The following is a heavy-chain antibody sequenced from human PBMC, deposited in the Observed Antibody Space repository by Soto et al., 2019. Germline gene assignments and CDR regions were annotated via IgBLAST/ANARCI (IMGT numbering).Heavy chain of an antibody. CDR2: ISASGGST. D-gene: IGHD3-3*01. CDR3: AKGLGYDFWSGYFPNPYYYYYMDV. CDR1: GFTISSNV. Sequence: GGSLRLSCAPSGFTISSNVTSMVHQAPKKGPEWGPAISASGGSTYYADSVMGWFTISRDNSKNTLYLQMNSLRAEDTAVYYCAKGLGYDFWSGYFPNPYYYYYMDVWGKGTTVTVSS. J-gene: IGHJ6*03. V-gene: IGHV3-23*01.